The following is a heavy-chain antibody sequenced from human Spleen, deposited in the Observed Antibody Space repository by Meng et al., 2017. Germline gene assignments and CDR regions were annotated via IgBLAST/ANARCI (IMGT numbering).Heavy chain of an antibody. Sequence: GGSLRLSCAASGFTFSSYSMNWVRQAPGKGLEWVSSIGSSSSYIYYADSVKGRFTNSRDNAQNSLYLQMSSLRAEDTAVYYCARENIAVADWYFDLWGRGTLVTVSS. V-gene: IGHV3-21*01. D-gene: IGHD6-19*01. CDR2: IGSSSSYI. CDR1: GFTFSSYS. J-gene: IGHJ2*01. CDR3: ARENIAVADWYFDL.